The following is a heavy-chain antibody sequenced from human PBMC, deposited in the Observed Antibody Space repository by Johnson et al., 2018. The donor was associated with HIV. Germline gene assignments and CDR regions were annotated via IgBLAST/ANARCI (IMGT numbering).Heavy chain of an antibody. CDR2: IRYDGSNK. J-gene: IGHJ3*02. D-gene: IGHD2-15*01. CDR3: AKAEDEGLPFDI. Sequence: QVQLVESGGGVVQPGGSLRLSCAASGFIFSNCGMHWVRQAPGKGLEWVAFIRYDGSNKYYADSVKGRFTISRDNSNNMLYLQMNSLRAEDTALYYCAKAEDEGLPFDIWGQGTMVTVSS. V-gene: IGHV3-30*02. CDR1: GFIFSNCG.